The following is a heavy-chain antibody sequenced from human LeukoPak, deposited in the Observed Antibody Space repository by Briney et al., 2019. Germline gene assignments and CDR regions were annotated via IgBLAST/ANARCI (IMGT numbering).Heavy chain of an antibody. CDR2: ISSSGSTK. V-gene: IGHV3-11*01. CDR1: GFTFSDYY. J-gene: IGHJ4*02. Sequence: GGSLRLSCAASGFTFSDYYMSWIRQAPGKGLEWVSYISSSGSTKYYADSVKGRFTISRDDAKNSYLQMNSLRAEDTAVYYCARDGHAYGRGSPHYWGQGTLVTVSS. D-gene: IGHD3-10*01. CDR3: ARDGHAYGRGSPHY.